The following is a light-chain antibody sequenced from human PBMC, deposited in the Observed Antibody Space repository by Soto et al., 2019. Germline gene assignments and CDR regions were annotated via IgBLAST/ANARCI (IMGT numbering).Light chain of an antibody. CDR1: QSISSY. Sequence: DIQMTQSPSSLSASVGDRVTITCRAGQSISSYLNWYQQKPGKAPKLLIYAASSLQSGVPSRFSGSGSGTDFTLTISSLQPEDFATDYCQQSYSTPPYTFGQGTKLEIQ. CDR3: QQSYSTPPYT. V-gene: IGKV1-39*01. J-gene: IGKJ2*01. CDR2: AAS.